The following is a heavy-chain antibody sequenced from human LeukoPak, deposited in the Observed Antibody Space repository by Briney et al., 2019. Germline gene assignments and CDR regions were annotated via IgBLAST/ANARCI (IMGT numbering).Heavy chain of an antibody. J-gene: IGHJ4*02. D-gene: IGHD2-2*01. CDR2: INWSGGST. V-gene: IGHV3-20*04. CDR1: GFTFSSYS. Sequence: GGSLRLSCAASGFTFSSYSMNWVRQVPGKGLEWVSGINWSGGSTGYADPLRGRFTISRDNAKNSLYLQMDSLRAEDTALYYCARAPITSPFYFDYWGQGTLVTVSS. CDR3: ARAPITSPFYFDY.